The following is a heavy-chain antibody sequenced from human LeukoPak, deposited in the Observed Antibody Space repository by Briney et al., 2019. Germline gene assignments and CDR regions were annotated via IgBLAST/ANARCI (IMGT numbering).Heavy chain of an antibody. CDR1: GYTLTELS. J-gene: IGHJ4*02. CDR2: FDPEDGET. Sequence: ASVKVSCKVSGYTLTELSMHWVRQAPGKGLEWMGGFDPEDGETIYAQKFQGRVTMTEDTSTDTAYMELSSLRSEDTAVYYCARSGYSSGLGLRGDDYWGQGTLVTVSS. V-gene: IGHV1-24*01. D-gene: IGHD6-19*01. CDR3: ARSGYSSGLGLRGDDY.